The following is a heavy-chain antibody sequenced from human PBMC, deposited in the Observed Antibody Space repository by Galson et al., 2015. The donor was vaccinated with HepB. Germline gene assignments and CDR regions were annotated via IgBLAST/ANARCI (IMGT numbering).Heavy chain of an antibody. CDR3: ARAPTSYYYYYYMDV. CDR1: GYTFTSYD. Sequence: SVKVSCKASGYTFTSYDINWVRQATGQGLEWMGWMNPNSGNTGYAQKFQGRVTMTRNTSISTAYMELSSLRSEDTAVYYCARAPTSYYYYYYMDVWGKGTTVTVSS. J-gene: IGHJ6*03. CDR2: MNPNSGNT. D-gene: IGHD3-16*01. V-gene: IGHV1-8*01.